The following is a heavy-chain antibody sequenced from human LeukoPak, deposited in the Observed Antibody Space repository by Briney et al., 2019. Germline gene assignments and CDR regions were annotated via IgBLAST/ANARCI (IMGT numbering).Heavy chain of an antibody. D-gene: IGHD2-21*01. J-gene: IGHJ4*02. CDR3: ARSLHISAPFDV. Sequence: GSLRLSCAASGFTFNTYWMHWVRQAPGKGLEWIGNIYYSGSTYYNPSLKSRVTISVDTSKNQFSLRLNSLTAADTAVYYCARSLHISAPFDVWGQGTLVTVSS. CDR2: IYYSGST. V-gene: IGHV4-39*01. CDR1: GFTFNTYW.